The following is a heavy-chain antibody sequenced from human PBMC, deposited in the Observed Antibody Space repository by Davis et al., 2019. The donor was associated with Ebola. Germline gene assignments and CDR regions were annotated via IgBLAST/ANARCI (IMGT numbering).Heavy chain of an antibody. V-gene: IGHV1-18*01. Sequence: AASVKVSCKASGGTFSSYAISWVRQAPGQGLEWMGWISAYNGNTNYAQKLQGRVTMTTDTSTSTAYMELRSLRSDDTAVYYWARSITMVRGVSWFDPWGQGTLVTVSS. CDR3: ARSITMVRGVSWFDP. CDR1: GGTFSSYA. CDR2: ISAYNGNT. J-gene: IGHJ5*02. D-gene: IGHD3-10*01.